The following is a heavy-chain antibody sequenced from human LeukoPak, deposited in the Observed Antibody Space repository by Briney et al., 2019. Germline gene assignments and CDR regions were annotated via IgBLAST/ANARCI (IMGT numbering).Heavy chain of an antibody. Sequence: PGGSLRLSCTASGFTFRSHSMIWVGHAPGKGLEWIAYISGSSGTIYYADSVKGRFIISRDNDKTSLYLQMNSLRVEDTAVYFCTRVEKGFWSGFKMDVWGKGTTVAVSS. CDR1: GFTFRSHS. J-gene: IGHJ6*04. CDR3: TRVEKGFWSGFKMDV. V-gene: IGHV3-48*01. CDR2: ISGSSGTI. D-gene: IGHD3-3*01.